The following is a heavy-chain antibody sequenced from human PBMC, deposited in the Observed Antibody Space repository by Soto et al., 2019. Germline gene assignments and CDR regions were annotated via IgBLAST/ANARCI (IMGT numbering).Heavy chain of an antibody. CDR1: GGTFSSYA. J-gene: IGHJ4*02. CDR2: IIPIFGTA. D-gene: IGHD3-16*01. V-gene: IGHV1-69*12. Sequence: QVQLVQSGAEVKKPGSSVKVSCKASGGTFSSYAISWVRQAPGQGLEWMGGIIPIFGTANYAQKFQGRVTITADESTSTAYMELSSLRSDDTAVYYCPTRDPAYPQFDYWGQGTLVTLSS. CDR3: PTRDPAYPQFDY.